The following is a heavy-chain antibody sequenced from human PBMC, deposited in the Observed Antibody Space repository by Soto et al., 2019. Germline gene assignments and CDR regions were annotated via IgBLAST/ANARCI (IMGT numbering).Heavy chain of an antibody. Sequence: PSETLSLTCTVSGGSLSRYYWSWIRQPPGKGLEWIGYIHYSGSSIYNPSLKSRVTIAVDTSKNQFSLKLSSVTAADTAVYYCARVGGSGRYNFDNWGQGTLVTVSS. CDR3: ARVGGSGRYNFDN. J-gene: IGHJ4*02. D-gene: IGHD6-19*01. V-gene: IGHV4-59*01. CDR2: IHYSGSS. CDR1: GGSLSRYY.